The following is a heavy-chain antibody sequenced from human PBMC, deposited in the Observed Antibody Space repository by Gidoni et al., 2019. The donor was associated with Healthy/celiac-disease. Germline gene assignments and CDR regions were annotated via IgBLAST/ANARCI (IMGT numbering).Heavy chain of an antibody. CDR1: GGSFSGYY. CDR3: ARVRRYCSSTSCYVFDY. Sequence: QVQLQQWGAGLLKPSETLSLTCAVYGGSFSGYYWSWIRQPLGKGLEWIGEINHSGSTNYNPSLKSRVTISVDTSKNQFSLKLSSVTAADTAVYYCARVRRYCSSTSCYVFDYWGQGTLVTVSS. J-gene: IGHJ4*02. V-gene: IGHV4-34*01. CDR2: INHSGST. D-gene: IGHD2-2*01.